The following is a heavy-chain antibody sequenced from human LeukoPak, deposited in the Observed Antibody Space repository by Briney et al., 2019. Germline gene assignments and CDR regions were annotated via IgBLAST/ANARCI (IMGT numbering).Heavy chain of an antibody. Sequence: SETLSLTCTVSGGSISNYYWSWIRQPAGKGLEWIGRIYANGSTKYNPSLKSRVTMSVDTSKNQFSLKLNSVTAADTAVYYCARGGFLVQNHFDPWGQGTLVTVSS. D-gene: IGHD3-3*01. CDR1: GGSISNYY. CDR2: IYANGST. CDR3: ARGGFLVQNHFDP. J-gene: IGHJ5*02. V-gene: IGHV4-4*07.